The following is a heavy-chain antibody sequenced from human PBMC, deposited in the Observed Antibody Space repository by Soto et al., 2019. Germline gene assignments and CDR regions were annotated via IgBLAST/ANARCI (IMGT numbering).Heavy chain of an antibody. CDR2: ISSSGSTI. J-gene: IGHJ5*02. CDR3: ARGLKDYSNYWFDP. Sequence: GGSLRLSCAASGFTFSSYEMNWVRQAPGKGLEWVSYISSSGSTIYYADSVKGRFTISRDNAKNSLYLQMNSLRAEDTAVYYCARGLKDYSNYWFDPWGQGTLVTVSS. CDR1: GFTFSSYE. V-gene: IGHV3-48*03. D-gene: IGHD4-4*01.